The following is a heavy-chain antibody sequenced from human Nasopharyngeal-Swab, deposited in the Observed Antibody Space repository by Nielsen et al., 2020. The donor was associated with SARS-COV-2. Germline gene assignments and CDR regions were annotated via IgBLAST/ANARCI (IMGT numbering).Heavy chain of an antibody. J-gene: IGHJ6*02. Sequence: PGKGLEWVSSITSRGDDTYYADSVKGRFTISRDNAKNSLYLQMNSLRAEDTAVYYCARGRAMIVVVDPYGMDVWGQGTTVTVSS. CDR3: ARGRAMIVVVDPYGMDV. D-gene: IGHD3-22*01. V-gene: IGHV3-21*01. CDR2: ITSRGDDT.